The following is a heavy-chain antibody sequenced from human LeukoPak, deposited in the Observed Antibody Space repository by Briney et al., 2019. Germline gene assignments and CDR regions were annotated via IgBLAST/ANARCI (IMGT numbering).Heavy chain of an antibody. V-gene: IGHV1-2*02. D-gene: IGHD2-15*01. J-gene: IGHJ5*02. CDR1: GYTFTGYY. CDR3: ARDIVVVVAAENWFDP. Sequence: ASVKVSCTASGYTFTGYYMHWVRQAPGQGLEWMGWINPNSGGTNYAQKFQGRVTMTRDTSISTAYMELSRLRSDDTAVYYCARDIVVVVAAENWFDPWGQGTLVTVSS. CDR2: INPNSGGT.